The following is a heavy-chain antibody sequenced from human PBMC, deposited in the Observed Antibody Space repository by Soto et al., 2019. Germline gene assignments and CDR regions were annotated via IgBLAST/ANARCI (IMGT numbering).Heavy chain of an antibody. V-gene: IGHV3-49*04. D-gene: IGHD4-17*01. CDR3: SRQRSLALDI. CDR2: IRSKGYGGTT. J-gene: IGHJ3*02. Sequence: GGSLRLSCTASGFTFSSYNMNWVRQAPGKGLEWVGFIRSKGYGGTTEYAASVKGRFIISRDDSKSIADLQMNSLKNEDTAVYYCSRQRSLALDIWGQGTMVTVSS. CDR1: GFTFSSYN.